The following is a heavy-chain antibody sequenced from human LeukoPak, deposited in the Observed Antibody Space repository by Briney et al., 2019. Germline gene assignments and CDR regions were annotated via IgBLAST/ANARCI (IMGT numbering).Heavy chain of an antibody. D-gene: IGHD3-10*01. CDR1: GYTFTSYD. V-gene: IGHV1-8*01. Sequence: EASVKVSCKASGYTFTSYDINWVRQATGQGLEWMGWMNPNSGNTGYAQKFQGRVTMTRNTSISTAYMELSSLRSEDTAVYYCARGKDRITYIRCGMDVWGQGTTVTVSS. J-gene: IGHJ6*02. CDR2: MNPNSGNT. CDR3: ARGKDRITYIRCGMDV.